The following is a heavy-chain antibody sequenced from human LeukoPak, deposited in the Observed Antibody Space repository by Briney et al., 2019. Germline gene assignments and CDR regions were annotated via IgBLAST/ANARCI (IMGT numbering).Heavy chain of an antibody. Sequence: GGSLRLSCAASGFTFSSYSMNWVRQAPGKGLEWVSFISSSSSYIYYADSMKGRFTISRDNAKNSLYLQMNSLRAEDTAVYYCAKHARRGPHWFDPWGQGTLVTVSS. J-gene: IGHJ5*02. CDR3: AKHARRGPHWFDP. D-gene: IGHD2-8*01. CDR2: ISSSSSYI. V-gene: IGHV3-21*01. CDR1: GFTFSSYS.